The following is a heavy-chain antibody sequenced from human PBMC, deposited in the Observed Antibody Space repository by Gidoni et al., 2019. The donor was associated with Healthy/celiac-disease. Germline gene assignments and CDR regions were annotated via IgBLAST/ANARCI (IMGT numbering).Heavy chain of an antibody. CDR2: IYSGGST. CDR3: ARDVVRGVYFDY. D-gene: IGHD3-10*01. V-gene: IGHV3-66*01. Sequence: EVQLVESGGGLVQPGGSLRLSCPGYGLTVRGNYMSWVRQAPGKGLEWVSVIYSGGSTYYADSVKGRFTISRDNSKNTLYLQMNSLRAEDTAVYYCARDVVRGVYFDYWGQGTLVTVSS. CDR1: GLTVRGNY. J-gene: IGHJ4*02.